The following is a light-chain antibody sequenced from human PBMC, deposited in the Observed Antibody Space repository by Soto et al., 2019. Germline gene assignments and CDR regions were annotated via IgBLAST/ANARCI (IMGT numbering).Light chain of an antibody. Sequence: QSALAQPASVSGSPGQSITISCSGSSIDVGDNNYVSWYQHHPGKAPKLIIYEVSNRPSGVSNRFSGSCSDNTASLTISGLLPDDEADYYCSSYTTSSTPSYVFGTGTKLTVL. CDR3: SSYTTSSTPSYV. CDR2: EVS. V-gene: IGLV2-14*01. CDR1: SIDVGDNNY. J-gene: IGLJ1*01.